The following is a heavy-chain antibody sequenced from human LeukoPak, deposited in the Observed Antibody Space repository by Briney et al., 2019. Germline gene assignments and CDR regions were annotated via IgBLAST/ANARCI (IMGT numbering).Heavy chain of an antibody. D-gene: IGHD4-17*01. CDR1: GGSISSSSYY. CDR2: IFYSGST. CDR3: ARESYYGDRWFDP. Sequence: PSETLSLTCTVSGGSISSSSYYWGWIRQPPGKGLEWIGSIFYSGSTYYNPSLKSRVTISVDTSKNQFSLKLSSVTAADTAVYYCARESYYGDRWFDPWGQGTLVTVSS. J-gene: IGHJ5*02. V-gene: IGHV4-39*07.